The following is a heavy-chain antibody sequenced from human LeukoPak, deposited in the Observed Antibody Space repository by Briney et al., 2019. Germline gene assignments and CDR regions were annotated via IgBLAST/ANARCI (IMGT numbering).Heavy chain of an antibody. Sequence: GGSLGLSCAASGFSFSSSGVNWVRQAPGKGLEWVSTSGTDGDTYYADSVKGRFTISRDNSKNTLYLQMTSLRAEDTAVYYCAKKRPGNYPYDSWGQGTLVTVSP. CDR1: GFSFSSSG. CDR2: SGTDGDT. D-gene: IGHD3-22*01. CDR3: AKKRPGNYPYDS. J-gene: IGHJ4*02. V-gene: IGHV3-23*01.